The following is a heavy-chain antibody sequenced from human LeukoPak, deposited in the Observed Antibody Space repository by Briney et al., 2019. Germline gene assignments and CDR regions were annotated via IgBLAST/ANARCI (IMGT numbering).Heavy chain of an antibody. CDR1: GFTFSNHA. Sequence: GGSLRLSCAASGFTFSNHAMSWVRQASGKGLEWVSAISGSGGSTYYADSVKGWFTISRDNSKNTLYLQMNSLRAEDTAVYYCAKVFHSSSWPYYFDYWGQGTLVTVSS. V-gene: IGHV3-23*01. J-gene: IGHJ4*02. CDR2: ISGSGGST. D-gene: IGHD6-13*01. CDR3: AKVFHSSSWPYYFDY.